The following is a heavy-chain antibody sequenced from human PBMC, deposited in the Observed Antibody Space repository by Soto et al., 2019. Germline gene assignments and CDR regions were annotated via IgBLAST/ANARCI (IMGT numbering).Heavy chain of an antibody. V-gene: IGHV3-33*01. Sequence: GGSLRLSCAASGFTFSSYGMHWVRQAPGKGLEWVAVIWYDGSNKYYADSVKGRFTISRDNSKNTLYLQMNSLRAEDTAVYYCARDGVKGDYGDYFDYWGQGTLVTVSS. D-gene: IGHD4-17*01. CDR1: GFTFSSYG. CDR2: IWYDGSNK. J-gene: IGHJ4*02. CDR3: ARDGVKGDYGDYFDY.